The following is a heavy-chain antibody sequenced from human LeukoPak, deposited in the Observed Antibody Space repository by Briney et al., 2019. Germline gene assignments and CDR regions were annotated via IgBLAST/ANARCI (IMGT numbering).Heavy chain of an antibody. CDR3: AGGYSSSWLYYYGMDV. V-gene: IGHV4-59*01. Sequence: SGTLSLTCTVSGGSISIYYWSWIRQPPGKGLEWIGYIYYSGSTNYNPSLKSRVTISVDTSKNQFSLKLSSVTAADTAVYYCAGGYSSSWLYYYGMDVWGQGTTVTVSS. J-gene: IGHJ6*02. D-gene: IGHD6-13*01. CDR1: GGSISIYY. CDR2: IYYSGST.